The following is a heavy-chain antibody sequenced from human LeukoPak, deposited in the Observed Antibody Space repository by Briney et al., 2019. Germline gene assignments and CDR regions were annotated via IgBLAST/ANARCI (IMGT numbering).Heavy chain of an antibody. CDR2: INHSGST. J-gene: IGHJ4*02. Sequence: PSETLSLTCAVYGGSFSGYYWSWIRQPPGKGLEWIGEINHSGSTNYNPSLKSRVTISVDTSKNQFSLKLSSVTAADTAVYYCARRRLRKVGATFDYWGQGTLVTVSS. CDR3: ARRRLRKVGATFDY. V-gene: IGHV4-34*01. D-gene: IGHD1-26*01. CDR1: GGSFSGYY.